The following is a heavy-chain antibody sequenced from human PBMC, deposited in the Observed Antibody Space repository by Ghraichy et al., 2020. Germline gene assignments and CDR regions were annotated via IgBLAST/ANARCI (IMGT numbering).Heavy chain of an antibody. CDR1: GYNFTSYW. V-gene: IGHV5-51*01. CDR2: IYPGDSDT. Sequence: GESMNISCKGSGYNFTSYWIGWVRQMPGKGLEWMGIIYPGDSDTRYSPSFQGQVTISADKSISTAYLQWNSLKASDTAMYYCARHGGDILTTVVTPVGYFQNWGQGTLVTVSS. J-gene: IGHJ1*01. CDR3: ARHGGDILTTVVTPVGYFQN. D-gene: IGHD4-23*01.